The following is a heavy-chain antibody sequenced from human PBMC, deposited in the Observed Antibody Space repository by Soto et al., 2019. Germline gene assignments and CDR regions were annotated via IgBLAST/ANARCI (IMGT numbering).Heavy chain of an antibody. J-gene: IGHJ6*02. V-gene: IGHV3-30-3*01. D-gene: IGHD6-13*01. CDR3: ARVESSSWYNYYYGMDV. CDR2: ISYDGSNK. Sequence: GGSLRLSCAASGFTFSSYAMHWVRQAPGKGLEWVAVISYDGSNKYYADSVKGRFTISRDNSKNTLYLQMNSLRAEDTAVYYCARVESSSWYNYYYGMDVWGQGTTVTVSS. CDR1: GFTFSSYA.